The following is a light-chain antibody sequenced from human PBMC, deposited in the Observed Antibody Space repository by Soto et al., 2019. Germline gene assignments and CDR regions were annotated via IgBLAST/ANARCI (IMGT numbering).Light chain of an antibody. V-gene: IGKV3-20*01. Sequence: EIVLTQSPGTLSLSPGERATLSCRASQSVSSNYLAWYQQKPGQAPRLLIYGASTRATGIPDRFSGSGSGTDFTLTISRLEPEDFAVYYCQQYGNSPLTFGGGTAVQIK. CDR3: QQYGNSPLT. CDR1: QSVSSNY. J-gene: IGKJ4*01. CDR2: GAS.